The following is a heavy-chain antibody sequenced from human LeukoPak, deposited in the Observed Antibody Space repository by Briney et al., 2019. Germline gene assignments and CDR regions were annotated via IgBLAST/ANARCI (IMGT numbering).Heavy chain of an antibody. J-gene: IGHJ4*02. D-gene: IGHD6-19*01. Sequence: PGGSLRFSCVASGFTFSKYWMLWVRQAPGKGLESVSRINTDGTVTTYADSVKGRFTVSRDNADNTMFLQMNSVRDEGTAVYYCATKQWLAPPPDSWGQGTPVTVSS. V-gene: IGHV3-74*01. CDR2: INTDGTVT. CDR3: ATKQWLAPPPDS. CDR1: GFTFSKYW.